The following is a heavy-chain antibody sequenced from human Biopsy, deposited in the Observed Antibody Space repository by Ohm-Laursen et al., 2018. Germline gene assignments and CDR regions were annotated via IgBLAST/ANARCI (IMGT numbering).Heavy chain of an antibody. V-gene: IGHV3-30*18. CDR3: AKDRYNYTPIGGFSMDV. CDR2: IFYDGSNT. CDR1: GFTFTNYA. J-gene: IGHJ6*02. D-gene: IGHD5-18*01. Sequence: SLRLSCAASGFTFTNYAMQWVRQAPGKGLEWVAFIFYDGSNTYYADSVKGRFTISRDNSRDTLYLQMSSLRAEDTAVYYCAKDRYNYTPIGGFSMDVWGQGTTVTVSS.